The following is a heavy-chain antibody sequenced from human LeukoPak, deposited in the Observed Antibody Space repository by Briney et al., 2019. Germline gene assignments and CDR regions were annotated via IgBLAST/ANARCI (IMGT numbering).Heavy chain of an antibody. Sequence: SETLSLTCTVSGGSISSYYWSWIRQPAGKGLEWIGRIYTSGSTNYNPSLKSRVTMSVDTSKNQFSLKLSSVTAADTAVYYCARDPDYYDSNGYYSEPDYWGQGTLVTVSS. CDR3: ARDPDYYDSNGYYSEPDY. CDR1: GGSISSYY. V-gene: IGHV4-4*07. D-gene: IGHD3-22*01. CDR2: IYTSGST. J-gene: IGHJ4*02.